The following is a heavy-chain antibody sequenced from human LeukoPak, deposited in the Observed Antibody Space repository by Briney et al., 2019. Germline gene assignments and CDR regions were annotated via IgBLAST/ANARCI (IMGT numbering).Heavy chain of an antibody. J-gene: IGHJ4*02. Sequence: ASVKVSXKASGYTFTSYDINWVRQATGQGLEWMGWMNPNSGNTGYAQKFQGRVTMTRNTSISTAYMELSSLRSEDTAVYYCARGLVGATGAYFDYWGQGTLVTVSS. CDR3: ARGLVGATGAYFDY. V-gene: IGHV1-8*01. D-gene: IGHD1-26*01. CDR2: MNPNSGNT. CDR1: GYTFTSYD.